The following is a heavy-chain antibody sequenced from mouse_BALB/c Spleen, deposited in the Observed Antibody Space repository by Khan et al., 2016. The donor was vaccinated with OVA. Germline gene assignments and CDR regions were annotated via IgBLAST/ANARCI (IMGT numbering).Heavy chain of an antibody. CDR1: GFSLTSYG. V-gene: IGHV2-6-1*01. CDR2: IWSDGNT. Sequence: QVQLKESGPGLVAPSQSLSITCTISGFSLTSYGVHWLRQPPGKGLEWLVVIWSDGNTASNSALKSRLSISKDNSKSKVFLKMNSRQTEDPAMYYCARQPFYHYYVMDYWGQGTSVTVSS. J-gene: IGHJ4*01. CDR3: ARQPFYHYYVMDY. D-gene: IGHD2-3*01.